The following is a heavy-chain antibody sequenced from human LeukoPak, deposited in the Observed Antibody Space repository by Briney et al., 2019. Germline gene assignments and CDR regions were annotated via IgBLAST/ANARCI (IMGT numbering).Heavy chain of an antibody. CDR3: ASTTYYDFWSGYLPPHWFDP. Sequence: GASVKVSCKASGYTFTGYYMHWVRQAPGQGLEWMGWINPNSGGTNYAQKFQGRVTMTRDTSISTAYMELSRLRSDDTAVYYYASTTYYDFWSGYLPPHWFDPWGQGTLVTVSS. CDR2: INPNSGGT. CDR1: GYTFTGYY. J-gene: IGHJ5*02. V-gene: IGHV1-2*02. D-gene: IGHD3-3*01.